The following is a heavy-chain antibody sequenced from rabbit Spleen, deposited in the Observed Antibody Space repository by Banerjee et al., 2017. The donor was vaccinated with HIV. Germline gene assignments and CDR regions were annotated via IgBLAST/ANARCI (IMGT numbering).Heavy chain of an antibody. CDR3: ARDTSSSFSSYGMDL. V-gene: IGHV1S40*01. CDR1: GVSFSISSY. J-gene: IGHJ6*01. Sequence: QSLEESGGDLVKPGASLTLTCTASGVSFSISSYMCWVRQAPGKGLEWIARIDAGSSAFTYFATWAKGRFTISKTSSTTVTLQMTRLTAADTATYFCARDTSSSFSSYGMDLWGQGTLVTVS. CDR2: IDAGSSAFT. D-gene: IGHD1-1*01.